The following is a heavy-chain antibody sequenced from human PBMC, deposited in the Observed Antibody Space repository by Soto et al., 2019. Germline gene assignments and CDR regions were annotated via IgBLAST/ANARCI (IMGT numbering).Heavy chain of an antibody. Sequence: GGSLRLSCAASGFTFSSYSMNWVRQAPGKGLEWVSYITNSGTTTSYAASVKGRFTISRDNAKNSLYLQMNSLRDEDMAVYYCARDLNWGFDYWGRGTLVTVPQ. D-gene: IGHD7-27*01. V-gene: IGHV3-48*02. CDR2: ITNSGTTT. CDR3: ARDLNWGFDY. J-gene: IGHJ4*02. CDR1: GFTFSSYS.